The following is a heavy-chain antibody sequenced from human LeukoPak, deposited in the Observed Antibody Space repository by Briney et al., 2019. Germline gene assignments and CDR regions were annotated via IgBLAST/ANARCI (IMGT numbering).Heavy chain of an antibody. CDR3: AGSRFGSHFDY. CDR2: ISYDGSNK. J-gene: IGHJ4*02. D-gene: IGHD3-3*01. Sequence: PGGSLRLSCAASGFTSSSYAMHWVRQAPGKGLEWVAVISYDGSNKYYADSVKGRFTISRDNSKNTLYLQMNSLRAEDTAVYYCAGSRFGSHFDYWGQGTLVTVSS. V-gene: IGHV3-30-3*01. CDR1: GFTSSSYA.